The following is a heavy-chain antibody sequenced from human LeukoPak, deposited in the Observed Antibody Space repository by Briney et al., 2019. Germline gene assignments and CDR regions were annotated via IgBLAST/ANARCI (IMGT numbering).Heavy chain of an antibody. CDR1: GYTFTSYY. V-gene: IGHV1-46*01. CDR3: ARVRGRYYDSSGPSFDY. D-gene: IGHD3-22*01. Sequence: ASVKVSCKASGYTFTSYYMHWVRQAPGQGLEWMGIINPSGGSTSYAQKFQGRVTMTRDTSTSTVYMELSSLRSEDTAVYCCARVRGRYYDSSGPSFDYWGQGTLVTVSS. CDR2: INPSGGST. J-gene: IGHJ4*02.